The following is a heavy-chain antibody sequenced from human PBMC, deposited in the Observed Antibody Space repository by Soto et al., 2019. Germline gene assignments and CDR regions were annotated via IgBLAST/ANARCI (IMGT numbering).Heavy chain of an antibody. J-gene: IGHJ4*02. V-gene: IGHV3-33*01. CDR2: IWYDGSNK. CDR1: GFTFSSYG. D-gene: IGHD3-10*01. Sequence: GGSLRLSCAASGFTFSSYGMHWVRQAPGKGLEWVAVIWYDGSNKYYADSVKGRFTISRDNSKNTLYLQMNSLRAEDTAVYYCARFFGELRPFDYWGQGTLVTVSS. CDR3: ARFFGELRPFDY.